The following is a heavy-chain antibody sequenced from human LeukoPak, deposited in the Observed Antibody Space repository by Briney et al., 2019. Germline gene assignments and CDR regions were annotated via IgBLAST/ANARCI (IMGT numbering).Heavy chain of an antibody. Sequence: ASVKVSCKASGYTFTRYYMHWVRQAPGQRLEWMGWINTGNGYTRYSEEFQDRVIISRDTSARTTYMELSSLRSEDMAVNYCARDYSSTLEYHFDYWGQGTLVTVSS. V-gene: IGHV1-3*03. CDR3: ARDYSSTLEYHFDY. J-gene: IGHJ4*02. CDR2: INTGNGYT. CDR1: GYTFTRYY. D-gene: IGHD6-13*01.